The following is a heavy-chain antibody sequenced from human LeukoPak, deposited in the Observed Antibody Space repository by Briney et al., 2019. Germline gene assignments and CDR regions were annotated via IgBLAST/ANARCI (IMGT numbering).Heavy chain of an antibody. CDR3: AKGSKLVVITRDHYMAV. V-gene: IGHV3-53*05. CDR2: IYSGGDT. CDR1: GFTVRSNY. Sequence: GGSLRLSCGASGFTVRSNYMSWVRQAPGKGLEWVSVIYSGGDTYYADSVKGRFTISRDNSKNTLYLQMNSLRAGDTAVYYCAKGSKLVVITRDHYMAVWGKGTTVTISS. D-gene: IGHD3-22*01. J-gene: IGHJ6*03.